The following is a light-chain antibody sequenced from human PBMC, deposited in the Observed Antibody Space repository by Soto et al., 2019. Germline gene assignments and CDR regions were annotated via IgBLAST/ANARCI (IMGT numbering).Light chain of an antibody. J-gene: IGKJ5*01. CDR1: QSVSSSY. CDR3: QHYGASPIT. CDR2: DAS. Sequence: EIVLTQSPGTLSLSPGERATLSCRASQSVSSSYLAWYQQKPGQAPRIIIYDASSRATGIPDRFSGSGSGTDFALTISRLEPDDFALYYCQHYGASPITFGQGTRLEIK. V-gene: IGKV3-20*01.